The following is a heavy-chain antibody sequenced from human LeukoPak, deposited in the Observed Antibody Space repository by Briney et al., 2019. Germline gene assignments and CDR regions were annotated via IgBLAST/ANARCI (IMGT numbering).Heavy chain of an antibody. CDR2: IWYDGSNK. J-gene: IGHJ5*02. CDR3: PKGDYDYGGFDP. CDR1: GFTFSSYG. Sequence: GGSLRLSCAASGFTFSSYGMHWVRQAPGKGLEWVAVIWYDGSNKYYADSVKDRFTISRDNSKNTLYLQMNSLRAEDTAVYYCPKGDYDYGGFDPLGQGNLVTVSS. V-gene: IGHV3-33*06. D-gene: IGHD3-3*01.